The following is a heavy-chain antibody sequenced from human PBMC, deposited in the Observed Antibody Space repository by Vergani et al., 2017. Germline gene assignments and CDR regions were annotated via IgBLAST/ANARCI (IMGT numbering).Heavy chain of an antibody. CDR3: ARQSVVCGSSLLGSSVAFDI. Sequence: EVQLVQSGAEVKKPGESLKISCKGSGYSFTSYWIGWVRQMSGKGLEWMGIIYPGDSDTRYSPSFQGQVTISADRSISTAYLQWSSLKASDTAMYYCARQSVVCGSSLLGSSVAFDIWGQGTMVTVSS. D-gene: IGHD6-13*01. V-gene: IGHV5-51*01. CDR2: IYPGDSDT. CDR1: GYSFTSYW. J-gene: IGHJ3*02.